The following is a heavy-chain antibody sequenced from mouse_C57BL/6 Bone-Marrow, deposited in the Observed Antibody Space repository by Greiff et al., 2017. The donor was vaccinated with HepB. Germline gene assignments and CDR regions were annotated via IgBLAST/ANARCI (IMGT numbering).Heavy chain of an antibody. V-gene: IGHV2-2*01. D-gene: IGHD1-1*01. J-gene: IGHJ4*01. Sequence: QVQLQQSGPGLVQPSQSLSITCTVSGFSLTSYGVHWVRQSPGKGLEWLGVIWSGGSTDYNAAFISRLSISKDNAKGQVFFKMNSLQADDTAIYYCASLFYGSSYCYAMDYWGQGTSVTVSS. CDR3: ASLFYGSSYCYAMDY. CDR1: GFSLTSYG. CDR2: IWSGGST.